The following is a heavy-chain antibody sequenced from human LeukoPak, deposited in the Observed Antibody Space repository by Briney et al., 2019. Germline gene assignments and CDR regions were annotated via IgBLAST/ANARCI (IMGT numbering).Heavy chain of an antibody. V-gene: IGHV3-15*01. D-gene: IGHD5-18*01. CDR1: GFTFSNAW. CDR2: IKSKTDGGTT. J-gene: IGHJ4*02. CDR3: TASDTPGVDY. Sequence: GGSLRLSCAASGFTFSNAWMSWVRQAPGKGLEWVGRIKSKTDGGTTDYAAPVKGRFTISRDDSKNMLYLQMNSLKTEDTAVFYCTASDTPGVDYWGQGTLLTVSS.